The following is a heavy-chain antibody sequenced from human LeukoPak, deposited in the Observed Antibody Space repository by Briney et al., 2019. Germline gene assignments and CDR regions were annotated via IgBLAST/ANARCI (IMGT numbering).Heavy chain of an antibody. J-gene: IGHJ4*02. V-gene: IGHV3-23*01. Sequence: PGGSLRLSCEASGFTFISYFMSWVRQTPGKGLEWVVSIIGSGRTTKYADAVKGRFTISRDNSKNILYLQMSSLVADDTAVYYCVREGRGIVGASAYWGRGTLVAVSS. CDR1: GFTFISYF. CDR2: IIGSGRTT. D-gene: IGHD1-26*01. CDR3: VREGRGIVGASAY.